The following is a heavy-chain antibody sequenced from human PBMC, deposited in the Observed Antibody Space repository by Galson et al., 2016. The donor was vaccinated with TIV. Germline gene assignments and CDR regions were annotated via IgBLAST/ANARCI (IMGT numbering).Heavy chain of an antibody. CDR3: AQAVYYDSTAYYLHY. CDR2: INPNSGDT. J-gene: IGHJ1*01. Sequence: SVKVSCKASGYIFIAYYIHWVRQARGHGLEWMGRINPNSGDTNSAQKFQGRVTMARDTSIRTAYLEVSRLTSDDTAVYLCAQAVYYDSTAYYLHYWGQGTLVTVSS. D-gene: IGHD3-22*01. V-gene: IGHV1-2*06. CDR1: GYIFIAYY.